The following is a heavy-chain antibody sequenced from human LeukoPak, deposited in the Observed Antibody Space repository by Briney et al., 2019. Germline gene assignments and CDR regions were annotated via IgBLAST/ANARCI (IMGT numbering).Heavy chain of an antibody. CDR1: GFTFNSYA. D-gene: IGHD3-16*02. J-gene: IGHJ4*02. CDR3: AKDLSFGGVITNFDY. V-gene: IGHV3-23*01. Sequence: GWSLRLSCAASGFTFNSYAMSWVRQAPGKGLEWVSTINGGGGSTYYADSVKGRFAISRDNSKNTLYLQMNSLRAEDTAVYYCAKDLSFGGVITNFDYWGQGTLVTVSS. CDR2: INGGGGST.